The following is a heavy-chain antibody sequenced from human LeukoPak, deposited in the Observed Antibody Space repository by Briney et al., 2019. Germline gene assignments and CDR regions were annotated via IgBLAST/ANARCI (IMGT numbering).Heavy chain of an antibody. D-gene: IGHD3-10*01. CDR1: GYTFPSVW. CDR3: ARHVNWRSGQSWFDP. J-gene: IGHJ5*02. CDR2: IDPSDSDT. Sequence: RGEPLNISCMSSGYTFPSVWISWVGQMSGEGMDWIGMIDPSDSDTNYSPSFQGLATMSADKSISTAYLHWSSLTASDTPMYFCARHVNWRSGQSWFDPWGQGTLVTVSS. V-gene: IGHV5-10-1*01.